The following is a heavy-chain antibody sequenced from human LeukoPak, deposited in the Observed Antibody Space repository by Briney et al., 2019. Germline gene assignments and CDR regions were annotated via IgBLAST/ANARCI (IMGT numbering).Heavy chain of an antibody. CDR1: GYTFTNYD. CDR3: TRGDY. CDR2: MNHNNGNT. V-gene: IGHV1-8*01. Sequence: ASVKVSCKTSGYTFTNYDINWVRQATGQGLEWMGWMNHNNGNTGYAQKLQGRVTMTRDTSRTTAYMELSSLRSDDTAIYYWTRGDYWGQGTLVIVSS. D-gene: IGHD1-26*01. J-gene: IGHJ4*02.